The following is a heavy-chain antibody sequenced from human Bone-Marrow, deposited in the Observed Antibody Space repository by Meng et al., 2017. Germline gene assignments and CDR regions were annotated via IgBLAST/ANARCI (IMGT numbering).Heavy chain of an antibody. CDR3: ARVGDTIYGSGVMGYYYGMDV. Sequence: SETLSLTCTVSGGSISSSSYYWGWIRQLPGKGLEWIGSIYYSGSTYYNPSLKSRVTISVDTSKNQFSLKLSSVTAADTAVYYCARVGDTIYGSGVMGYYYGMDVWGQGTTVTVSS. CDR2: IYYSGST. CDR1: GGSISSSSYY. V-gene: IGHV4-39*07. D-gene: IGHD3-10*01. J-gene: IGHJ6*02.